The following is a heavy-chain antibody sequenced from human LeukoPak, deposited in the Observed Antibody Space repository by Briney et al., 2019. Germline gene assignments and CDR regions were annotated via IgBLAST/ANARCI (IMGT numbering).Heavy chain of an antibody. Sequence: ASVKVSCKASGGTFSSYAISWVQQAPGQGLEWMGWIIPIFGTANYAQKIQGRVTITADESTSTAYMELSSLRSEDTAVYYCASQYYYDSSGYYYVGSLDYWGQGTLVTVSS. CDR3: ASQYYYDSSGYYYVGSLDY. CDR2: IIPIFGTA. J-gene: IGHJ4*02. V-gene: IGHV1-69*13. D-gene: IGHD3-22*01. CDR1: GGTFSSYA.